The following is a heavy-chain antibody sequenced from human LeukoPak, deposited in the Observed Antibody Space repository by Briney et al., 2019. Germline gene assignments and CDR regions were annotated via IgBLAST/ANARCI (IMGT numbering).Heavy chain of an antibody. D-gene: IGHD2-2*02. CDR3: AGSGSKGYTTAFDI. CDR2: ISGSSGTI. J-gene: IGHJ3*02. Sequence: GGSLRLSCTASGFTFSSYNMNWVRQTPGKGLEWLSYISGSSGTIYYADSVKGRFTISRDNAKNSLDLQMNSLRDEDTAVYYCAGSGSKGYTTAFDIWGQGTMVTVSS. CDR1: GFTFSSYN. V-gene: IGHV3-48*02.